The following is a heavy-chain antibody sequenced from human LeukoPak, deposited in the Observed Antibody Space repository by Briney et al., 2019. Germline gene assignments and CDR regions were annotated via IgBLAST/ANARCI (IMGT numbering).Heavy chain of an antibody. J-gene: IGHJ4*02. V-gene: IGHV3-30*02. CDR3: ATKPYGSGGLIAY. D-gene: IGHD3-10*01. Sequence: PGGSLRLSCAASGFTLRTYGMHWVRQAPGKGLEWVAFIRNDGTNKYYADSVKGRFTISRDNAKNSLYLQMNSLRAEDTAVYYCATKPYGSGGLIAYWGQGTLVTVSS. CDR2: IRNDGTNK. CDR1: GFTLRTYG.